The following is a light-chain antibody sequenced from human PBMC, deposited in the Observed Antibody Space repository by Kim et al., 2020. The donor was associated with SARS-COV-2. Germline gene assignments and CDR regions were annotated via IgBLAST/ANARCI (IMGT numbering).Light chain of an antibody. J-gene: IGKJ2*01. Sequence: DIVMTQSPDSLAVSLGERATINCKSSRSVLYSSNNRNYLTWYQQKPGQPPKLLIYWASTRASGVPDRFSGSGSGTDFTLTISSLQAEDVAVYHCQQDYSNPHTFGQGTKLEI. CDR1: RSVLYSSNNRNY. V-gene: IGKV4-1*01. CDR2: WAS. CDR3: QQDYSNPHT.